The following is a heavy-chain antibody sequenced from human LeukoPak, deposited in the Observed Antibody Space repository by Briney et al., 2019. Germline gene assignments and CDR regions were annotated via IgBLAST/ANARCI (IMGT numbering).Heavy chain of an antibody. CDR3: AKDVGTSGNYSPSDY. Sequence: GGSLRLSCAASGFTFGRHAMNRVRQAPGKGLEWVSAIRFSGESTYYADSVKGRFTISRDNSKNTLYLQMDSLRAEDTAVYYCAKDVGTSGNYSPSDYWGQGTLVTVSS. J-gene: IGHJ4*02. CDR2: IRFSGEST. V-gene: IGHV3-23*01. CDR1: GFTFGRHA. D-gene: IGHD3-10*01.